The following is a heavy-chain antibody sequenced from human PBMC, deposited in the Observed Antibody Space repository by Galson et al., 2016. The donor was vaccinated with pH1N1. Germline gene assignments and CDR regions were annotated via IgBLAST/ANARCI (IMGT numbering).Heavy chain of an antibody. Sequence: SLRLSCAASGFTFSSFGMHWVRQAPGKGLEWMAVISYDGSVEYYGDSVKGRFSISRDNSKNTLYLQMNSLRDEDTALYYCARDSAHDGKINDGLDVWGQGTRVTVSS. V-gene: IGHV3-30*03. CDR2: ISYDGSVE. D-gene: IGHD4-23*01. CDR3: ARDSAHDGKINDGLDV. CDR1: GFTFSSFG. J-gene: IGHJ6*02.